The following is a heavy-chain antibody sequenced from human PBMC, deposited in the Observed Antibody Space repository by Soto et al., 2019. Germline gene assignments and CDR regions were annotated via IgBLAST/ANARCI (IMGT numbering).Heavy chain of an antibody. CDR1: GFNFNHFA. J-gene: IGHJ1*01. Sequence: QVQLVESGGGVVQPGGSLKLSCAASGFNFNHFALNWVRQAPGKGPEWVAVISYDGLKKFYADSVKGRFTISRDTSTDTVSLQMNDLRVEDTSVYYCARDGCSGTACYLQHLGQGTLVTVSS. CDR2: ISYDGLKK. V-gene: IGHV3-30-3*01. D-gene: IGHD5-12*01. CDR3: ARDGCSGTACYLQH.